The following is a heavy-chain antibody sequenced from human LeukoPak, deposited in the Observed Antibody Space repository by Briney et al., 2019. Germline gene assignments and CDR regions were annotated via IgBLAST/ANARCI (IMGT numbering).Heavy chain of an antibody. CDR1: GGSISSSSCY. V-gene: IGHV4-39*07. J-gene: IGHJ4*02. Sequence: PSETLSLTCTVSGGSISSSSCYWVWIRQPPGKGLEWLGSIYYSGSAFYNPSLKSRVTISMATSKNQFSLRLSSVTAADTAVYYCARDLGGILGYFDYWGQGTLVTVSS. D-gene: IGHD3-16*01. CDR2: IYYSGSA. CDR3: ARDLGGILGYFDY.